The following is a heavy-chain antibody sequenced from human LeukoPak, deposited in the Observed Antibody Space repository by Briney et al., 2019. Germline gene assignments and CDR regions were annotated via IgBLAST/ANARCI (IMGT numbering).Heavy chain of an antibody. CDR2: IYYSGST. V-gene: IGHV4-59*01. J-gene: IGHJ5*02. CDR1: GGPISSYY. CDR3: ARAVVAATLWFDP. D-gene: IGHD2-15*01. Sequence: SETLSLTCTVSGGPISSYYWSWIRQPPGKGLEWIGYIYYSGSTNYNPSLKSRVTISVDTSKNQFSLKLSSVTAADTAVYYCARAVVAATLWFDPWGQGTLVTVSS.